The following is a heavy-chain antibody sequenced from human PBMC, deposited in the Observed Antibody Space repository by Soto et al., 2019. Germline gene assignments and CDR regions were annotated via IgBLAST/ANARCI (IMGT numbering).Heavy chain of an antibody. V-gene: IGHV3-33*01. Sequence: QVQLVESGGGVVQPGRSLRLSCAASGFPFSKSGMHWVRQAPGKGLEWVAIIWYDGSKKYYGDSVKGRFTISRDNSKDTLFLQMNSLRADDTAMYYCARLGGSGGDSIEHWGQGTLVTVSS. CDR2: IWYDGSKK. CDR3: ARLGGSGGDSIEH. CDR1: GFPFSKSG. D-gene: IGHD3-10*01. J-gene: IGHJ4*02.